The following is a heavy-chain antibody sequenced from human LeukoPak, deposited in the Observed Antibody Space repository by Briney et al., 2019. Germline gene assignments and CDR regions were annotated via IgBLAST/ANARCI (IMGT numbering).Heavy chain of an antibody. CDR1: GGSMSDYY. J-gene: IGHJ4*02. CDR2: ISYSGKS. CDR3: VRVGRSLHWNPDF. D-gene: IGHD1-1*01. Sequence: PSETLSLTCTVSGGSMSDYYWGCIRQPPGKGLERIGYISYSGKSNSNPSLKSRVTMSVDMSKNQFSLKLASVTAADTAVYYCVRVGRSLHWNPDFWGLGTLVTVS. V-gene: IGHV4-59*01.